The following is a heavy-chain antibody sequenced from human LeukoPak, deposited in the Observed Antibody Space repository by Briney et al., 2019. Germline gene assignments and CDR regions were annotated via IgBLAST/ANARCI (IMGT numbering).Heavy chain of an antibody. CDR2: IYYGGST. J-gene: IGHJ4*02. Sequence: PSETLSLTCTVSGGSISSTSYYWGWIRQPPGKELEWIGSIYYGGSTYYNPSLKSRVTISVDTSKNQFSLKLSSVTAADTAVYYCARHPTYYYTSGSFGYWGQGTLVTVSS. CDR1: GGSISSTSYY. V-gene: IGHV4-39*01. D-gene: IGHD3-10*01. CDR3: ARHPTYYYTSGSFGY.